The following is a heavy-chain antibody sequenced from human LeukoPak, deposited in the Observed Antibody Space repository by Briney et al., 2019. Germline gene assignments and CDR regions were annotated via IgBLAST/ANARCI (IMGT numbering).Heavy chain of an antibody. D-gene: IGHD3-22*01. CDR2: INHSGST. Sequence: SETLSLTCAVYGGSSSGYYWSWIRQPPGKGLEWIGEINHSGSTNYNPSLKSRVTISVDTSKNQFSLKLSSVTAADTAVYYCARANPYYYDSSGYYYVRNYYGMDVWGQGTTVTVSS. V-gene: IGHV4-34*01. J-gene: IGHJ6*02. CDR1: GGSSSGYY. CDR3: ARANPYYYDSSGYYYVRNYYGMDV.